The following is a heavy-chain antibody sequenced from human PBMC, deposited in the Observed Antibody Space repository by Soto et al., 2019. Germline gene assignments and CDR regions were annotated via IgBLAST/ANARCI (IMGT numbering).Heavy chain of an antibody. Sequence: QVQLVQSGAEVKKPGASVKVSCKASGYTFTNNDVSWVRQATGQGLEWMGWMNPGSGDTGYAQKFQGRVTMTRDISIATAHMELNSLTSEDTAIYYCARMESFGSLNWFDPWGQGTLVTVSS. CDR3: ARMESFGSLNWFDP. CDR1: GYTFTNND. V-gene: IGHV1-8*02. CDR2: MNPGSGDT. J-gene: IGHJ5*02. D-gene: IGHD5-18*01.